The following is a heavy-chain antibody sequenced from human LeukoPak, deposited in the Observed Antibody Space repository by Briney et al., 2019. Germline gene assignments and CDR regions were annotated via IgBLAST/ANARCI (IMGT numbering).Heavy chain of an antibody. CDR2: IYHSGST. Sequence: PSETLSLTCAVSGYSISSGYYWGWLRQPPGKGLEWIGSIYHSGSTYYNPSLKSRVTISVDTSKNQFSLKLSSVTAADTAVYYCARACSSTSCYGWFDPWGQGTLVTVSS. J-gene: IGHJ5*02. D-gene: IGHD2-2*01. CDR3: ARACSSTSCYGWFDP. V-gene: IGHV4-38-2*01. CDR1: GYSISSGYY.